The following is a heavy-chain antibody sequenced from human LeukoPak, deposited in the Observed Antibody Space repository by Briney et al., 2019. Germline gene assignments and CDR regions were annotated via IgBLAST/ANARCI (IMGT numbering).Heavy chain of an antibody. V-gene: IGHV4-59*01. CDR3: ARDPGGYGDYAAFDI. CDR1: GDSLSSSY. J-gene: IGHJ3*02. D-gene: IGHD4-17*01. CDR2: IYYSGST. Sequence: SETLSLTCTVSGDSLSSSYWAWIRQSPGKGLEWIGYIYYSGSTNYNPSLKSRVTISVDTSKNQFSLKLSSVTAADTAVYYCARDPGGYGDYAAFDIWGQGTMVTVSS.